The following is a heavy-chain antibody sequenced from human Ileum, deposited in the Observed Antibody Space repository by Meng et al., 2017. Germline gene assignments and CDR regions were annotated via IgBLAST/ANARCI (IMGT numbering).Heavy chain of an antibody. J-gene: IGHJ4*02. CDR2: ISNSGSNI. CDR1: GITFSNYY. Sequence: HVHCAEPGGGFVKPAGSLRLSCAASGITFSNYYMSWIRQAPGKGLEWVSYISNSGSNIYYVDSVKGRFTISRDNAKNSLYLQMNSLRAEDTAVYYCATLSYSSLGYWGQGTLVTVSS. CDR3: ATLSYSSLGY. D-gene: IGHD1-26*01. V-gene: IGHV3-11*01.